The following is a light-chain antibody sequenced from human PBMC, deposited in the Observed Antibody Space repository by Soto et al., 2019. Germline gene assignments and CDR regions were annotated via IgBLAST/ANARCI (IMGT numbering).Light chain of an antibody. J-gene: IGKJ5*01. Sequence: ETVLTQSPGTLSMSPGETATLSCRASQTLGRNYLAWYQQKPGQAPRLLIYDASNRATGIPARFSGSGSGTDFTLTISSLEPEDFAVYYCQQRSNWPPSITFGQGTRLEI. CDR1: QTLGRNY. V-gene: IGKV3-11*01. CDR3: QQRSNWPPSIT. CDR2: DAS.